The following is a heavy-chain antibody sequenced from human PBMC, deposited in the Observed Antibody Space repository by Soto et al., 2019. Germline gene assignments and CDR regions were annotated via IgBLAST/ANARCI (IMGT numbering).Heavy chain of an antibody. CDR3: ARGSVVVPAAITSVTYDY. D-gene: IGHD2-2*01. J-gene: IGHJ4*02. CDR2: ISGSGGST. CDR1: GFTFSSYA. V-gene: IGHV3-23*01. Sequence: GGSLRLSCAASGFTFSSYAMSWVRQAPGKGLEWVSAISGSGGSTYYADSVKGRFTISRDNSKNTLYLQMNSLRAEDTAVYYCARGSVVVPAAITSVTYDYWGQGTLVTVSS.